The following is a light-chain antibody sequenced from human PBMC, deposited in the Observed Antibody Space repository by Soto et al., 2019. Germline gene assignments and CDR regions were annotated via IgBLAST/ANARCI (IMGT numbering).Light chain of an antibody. V-gene: IGKV3-20*01. J-gene: IGKJ5*01. CDR3: QQYGSSPPVT. CDR2: GAS. CDR1: QSVSSSY. Sequence: EIVLPQSPGTLSLSPGERATLSCRASQSVSSSYLAWYQQKPGQTPRLLIYGASGRATGIPDRFSGSGSGTDVTLTISRLEPEDFAVYYWQQYGSSPPVTFGQGTRLEIK.